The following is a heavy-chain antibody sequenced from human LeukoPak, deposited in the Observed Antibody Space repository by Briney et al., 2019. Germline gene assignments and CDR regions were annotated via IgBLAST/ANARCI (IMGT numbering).Heavy chain of an antibody. CDR3: ARFRGNGDYYYYYYMDV. D-gene: IGHD4-17*01. CDR1: GFTFSSYG. CDR2: IRYDGSNK. Sequence: GGSLSLSCAASGFTFSSYGMHWVRQAPGKGLEWVAFIRYDGSNKYYADSVKGRFTISRDNAKNSLYLQMNSLRAEDTAVYCCARFRGNGDYYYYYYMDVWGKGTTVTVSS. J-gene: IGHJ6*03. V-gene: IGHV3-30*02.